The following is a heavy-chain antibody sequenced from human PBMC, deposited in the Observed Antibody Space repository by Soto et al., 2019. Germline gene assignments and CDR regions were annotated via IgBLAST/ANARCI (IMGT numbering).Heavy chain of an antibody. CDR2: IWYDGSNK. V-gene: IGHV3-33*01. CDR3: ARTLYDSSGYHHFQH. Sequence: GGSRRPSVPAPGFTFSTFGLHGVRQAPGKGLECVAVIWYDGSNKYYAGSVKGRFTISRDNSKNTLYLRMNSLRAEDTAVYYCARTLYDSSGYHHFQHWGQGTLVTVSS. J-gene: IGHJ1*01. CDR1: GFTFSTFG. D-gene: IGHD3-22*01.